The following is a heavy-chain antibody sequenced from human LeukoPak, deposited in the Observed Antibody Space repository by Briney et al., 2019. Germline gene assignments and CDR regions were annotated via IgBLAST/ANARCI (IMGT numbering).Heavy chain of an antibody. J-gene: IGHJ4*02. Sequence: ASVKVSCKASGYTFTSYGISWVRQAPGQGLEWMGWISAYNGNTNYAQKLQGRVTMTTDTSTSTAYMELRSLRSDDTAVYYCARDTCYYDSSGYYYDYWGQGTLVTVSS. CDR2: ISAYNGNT. CDR3: ARDTCYYDSSGYYYDY. CDR1: GYTFTSYG. V-gene: IGHV1-18*01. D-gene: IGHD3-22*01.